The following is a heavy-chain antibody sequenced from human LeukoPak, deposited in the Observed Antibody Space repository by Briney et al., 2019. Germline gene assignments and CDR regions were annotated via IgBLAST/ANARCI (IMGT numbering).Heavy chain of an antibody. Sequence: PGGSLRLSCAASGFTFSSYEFNWVRQAPGKGLEWVSYISRSGNTIYYADSVKGRFTISRDNAKNSLYLQMNSLRAEDTAVYYCARRRYSGSSQHFDYWGQGTLVTVSS. CDR1: GFTFSSYE. CDR3: ARRRYSGSSQHFDY. D-gene: IGHD1-26*01. J-gene: IGHJ4*02. V-gene: IGHV3-48*03. CDR2: ISRSGNTI.